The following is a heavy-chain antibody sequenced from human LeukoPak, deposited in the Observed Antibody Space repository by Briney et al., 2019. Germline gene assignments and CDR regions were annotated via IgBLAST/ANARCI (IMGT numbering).Heavy chain of an antibody. CDR1: GVSISSGFW. J-gene: IGHJ4*02. CDR3: ARDAWAAAGPGFDY. V-gene: IGHV4-4*02. CDR2: IHHSGST. Sequence: SGTLSLTCVVSGVSISSGFWWSWVRQPPGKGLEWIGEIHHSGSTNYNPSLKSRVTISVDKSKNQFSLKLSSVTAADTAVYYCARDAWAAAGPGFDYWGQGTLVTVSS. D-gene: IGHD6-13*01.